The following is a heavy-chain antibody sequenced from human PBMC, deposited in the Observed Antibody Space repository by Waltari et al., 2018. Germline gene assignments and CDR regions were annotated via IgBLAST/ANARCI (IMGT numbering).Heavy chain of an antibody. CDR2: INHSGST. J-gene: IGHJ3*02. V-gene: IGHV4-34*01. CDR3: ARGITGTPDAFDI. Sequence: QVQLQQWGAGLLKPSETLSLTCAVYGGSFSGYYWSWSRQPPGKGLEWIGEINHSGSTNYNPSLKSRVTISVDTSKNQFSLKLSSVTAADTAVYYCARGITGTPDAFDIWGQGTMVTVSS. CDR1: GGSFSGYY. D-gene: IGHD1-7*01.